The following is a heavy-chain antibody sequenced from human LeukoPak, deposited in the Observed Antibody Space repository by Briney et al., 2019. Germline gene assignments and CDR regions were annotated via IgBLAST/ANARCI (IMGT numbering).Heavy chain of an antibody. D-gene: IGHD2-21*02. CDR2: INTNTGNP. J-gene: IGHJ4*02. V-gene: IGHV7-4-1*02. CDR3: ARSNNDGDFLGVGFDY. Sequence: GASVKVSCKTSGYAFINYAINWVRQAPGQGLEWMGWINTNTGNPTYAQGFTGRFVFSLDTSVGTTYLQISSLETEDTAIYYCARSNNDGDFLGVGFDYWGQGALVTVSS. CDR1: GYAFINYA.